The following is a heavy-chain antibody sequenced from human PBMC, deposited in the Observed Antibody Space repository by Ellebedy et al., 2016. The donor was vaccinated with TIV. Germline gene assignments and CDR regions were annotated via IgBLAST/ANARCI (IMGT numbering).Heavy chain of an antibody. CDR1: GYSFTTYA. CDR2: INTHTGYP. D-gene: IGHD1-14*01. Sequence: AASVKVSCKASGYSFTTYAVNWMRQAPGQGLEWMGWINTHTGYPTYAQGLSGRFVFSLDTSVNTAYLQINSLEAEDTAVYYCAKENHWEGVHHDYWGQGTLVTVFS. J-gene: IGHJ4*02. CDR3: AKENHWEGVHHDY. V-gene: IGHV7-4-1*02.